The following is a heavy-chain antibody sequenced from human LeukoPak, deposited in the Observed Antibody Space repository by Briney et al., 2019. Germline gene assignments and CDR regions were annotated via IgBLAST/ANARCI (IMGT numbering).Heavy chain of an antibody. Sequence: SETLSLTCTVSHYSISSGSYWGWMRLPPGEGLQWIGSKSHSGSTFYNPSLKSRVTMSLDTSKSHFSLKLSSVTAADTAVYYCGRDRSGATDFDYWGQGILVTVSS. D-gene: IGHD5-24*01. J-gene: IGHJ4*02. CDR1: HYSISSGSY. CDR3: GRDRSGATDFDY. V-gene: IGHV4-38-2*02. CDR2: KSHSGST.